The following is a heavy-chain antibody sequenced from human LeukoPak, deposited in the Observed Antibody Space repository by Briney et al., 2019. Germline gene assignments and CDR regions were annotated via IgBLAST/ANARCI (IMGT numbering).Heavy chain of an antibody. CDR1: GGSISSGGYY. CDR2: IYYSGST. J-gene: IGHJ4*02. Sequence: PSETLSLTCTVSGGSISSGGYYWSWIRQHPGKGLEWIGYIYYSGSTYYNPSLKSRVTISVDTSKNQFSLKLSSVTAADTAVYYCARDAVVVGATEYFDYWGQGTLVTVSS. D-gene: IGHD1-26*01. V-gene: IGHV4-31*03. CDR3: ARDAVVVGATEYFDY.